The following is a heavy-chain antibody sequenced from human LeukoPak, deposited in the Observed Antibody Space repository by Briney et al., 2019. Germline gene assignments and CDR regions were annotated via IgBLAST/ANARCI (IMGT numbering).Heavy chain of an antibody. V-gene: IGHV4-59*01. D-gene: IGHD3-16*01. CDR1: GGSISSYN. Sequence: SETLSLTCTVSGGSISSYNWSWIRQPPGKGLEWIGYIYYSGSTNYNPSLKSRVTISVDTSKNQFSLKLSSVTAADTAVYYCARVPLGGHFDYWGQGTLVTVSS. CDR3: ARVPLGGHFDY. J-gene: IGHJ4*02. CDR2: IYYSGST.